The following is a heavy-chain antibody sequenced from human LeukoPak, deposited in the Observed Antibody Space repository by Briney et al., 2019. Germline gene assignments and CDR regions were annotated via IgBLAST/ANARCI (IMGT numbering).Heavy chain of an antibody. CDR2: ISTTGST. J-gene: IGHJ4*02. D-gene: IGHD4-11*01. V-gene: IGHV4-4*07. CDR1: GASISDYY. Sequence: SGTLSLTCTVSGASISDYYWSWIRQSAGKGLEWIGRISTTGSTYYNPSFQSRVTMSADPSKTLFFLRLRSVTAADTAVYYCASDDYSNSFDYWGQGTLVTVSS. CDR3: ASDDYSNSFDY.